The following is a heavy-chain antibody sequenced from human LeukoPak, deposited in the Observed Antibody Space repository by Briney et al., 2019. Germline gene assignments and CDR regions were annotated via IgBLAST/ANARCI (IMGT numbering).Heavy chain of an antibody. CDR2: IKQDGSEK. V-gene: IGHV3-7*01. J-gene: IGHJ4*02. CDR1: GFTFSSYW. CDR3: ARDNLYDFWSGVPLDY. D-gene: IGHD3-3*01. Sequence: QPGGSLRLSCAASGFTFSSYWMSWVRQAPGKGLEWVANIKQDGSEKYYVDSVKGRFTISRDNAKNSLYLQMNSLRAEDTAVYYCARDNLYDFWSGVPLDYWGQGTLVTVSS.